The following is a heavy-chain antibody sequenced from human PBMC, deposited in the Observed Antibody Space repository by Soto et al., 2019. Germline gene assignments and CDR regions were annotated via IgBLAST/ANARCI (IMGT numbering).Heavy chain of an antibody. CDR1: GFTFSSYS. D-gene: IGHD4-17*01. Sequence: PGGSLRLSCAASGFTFSSYSMNWVRQAPGKGLEWVSSISSSSSYIYYADSVKGRFTISRDNAKNSLYLQMNSLRAEDTAVYYCARDADYGDYSIDYWGQGTLVTVSS. CDR2: ISSSSSYI. J-gene: IGHJ4*02. V-gene: IGHV3-21*01. CDR3: ARDADYGDYSIDY.